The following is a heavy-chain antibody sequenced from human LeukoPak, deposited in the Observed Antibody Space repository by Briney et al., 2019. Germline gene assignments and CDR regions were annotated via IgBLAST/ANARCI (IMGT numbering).Heavy chain of an antibody. V-gene: IGHV4-59*01. CDR3: ARVRAYCGGDCYSANRWFDP. CDR1: GGSISSYY. J-gene: IGHJ5*02. D-gene: IGHD2-21*01. CDR2: IYYSGST. Sequence: PSETLSLTCTVSGGSISSYYWSWIRQPPGKGLEWIGYIYYSGSTNYNPSLKSRVTISVDTSKNQFSLKLSSVTAADTAVYYCARVRAYCGGDCYSANRWFDPWGQGTLVTVSS.